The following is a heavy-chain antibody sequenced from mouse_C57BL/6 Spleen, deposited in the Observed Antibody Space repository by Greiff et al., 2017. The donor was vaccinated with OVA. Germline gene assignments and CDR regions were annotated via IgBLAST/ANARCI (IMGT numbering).Heavy chain of an antibody. V-gene: IGHV1-42*01. CDR1: GYSFTGYY. CDR2: INPSTGGT. CDR3: ARSGYGNPWFAY. Sequence: VQLQPSGPELVKPGASVTISCKASGYSFTGYYMNWVKQSPEKSLEWIGEINPSTGGTTYNQKFKAKATLTVDKSSSTAYMQLKSLTSEDSAVYYCARSGYGNPWFAYWGQGTLVTVAA. J-gene: IGHJ3*01. D-gene: IGHD2-1*01.